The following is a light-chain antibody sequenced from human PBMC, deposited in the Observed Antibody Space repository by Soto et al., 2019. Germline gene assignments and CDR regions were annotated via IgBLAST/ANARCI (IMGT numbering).Light chain of an antibody. CDR1: QSVLSNY. CDR3: PHYGSSPRT. Sequence: ESVLTQSPGTLSLSPGERATLSCRASQSVLSNYLAWYQQKPGQAPRLLISGASSRATGIPDRFHGSGSGTDFTLTISRLEPEDSAVYYCPHYGSSPRTFGQGTKLEIK. CDR2: GAS. V-gene: IGKV3-20*01. J-gene: IGKJ1*01.